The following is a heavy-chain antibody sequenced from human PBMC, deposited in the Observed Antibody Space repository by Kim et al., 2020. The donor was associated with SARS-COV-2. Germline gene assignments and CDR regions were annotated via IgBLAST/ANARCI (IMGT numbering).Heavy chain of an antibody. Sequence: NKYYADSVKGRFTISRDNSKNTLYLQMNSLRAEDPAVYYCASRPIAAPLHWGQGTLVTVSS. CDR3: ASRPIAAPLH. CDR2: NK. J-gene: IGHJ4*02. V-gene: IGHV3-33*01. D-gene: IGHD6-6*01.